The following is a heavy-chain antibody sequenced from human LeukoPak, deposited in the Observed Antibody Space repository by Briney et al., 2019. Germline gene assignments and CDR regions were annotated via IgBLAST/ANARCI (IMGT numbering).Heavy chain of an antibody. V-gene: IGHV4-39*01. D-gene: IGHD6-19*01. J-gene: IGHJ4*02. CDR1: GGSFSSITYY. CDR2: IYYSGST. Sequence: PSETLSLTCPVSGGSFSSITYYWGWIRQPPGKGLEWIGSIYYSGSTYYNPSLKSRVTISVDTSKNQFSLRLSSVTAADTAVYYCARQAFSSGWYSNYWGQGTLVTVSS. CDR3: ARQAFSSGWYSNY.